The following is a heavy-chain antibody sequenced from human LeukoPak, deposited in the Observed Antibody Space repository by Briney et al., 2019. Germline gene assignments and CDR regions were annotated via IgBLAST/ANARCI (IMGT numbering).Heavy chain of an antibody. J-gene: IGHJ6*02. V-gene: IGHV4-59*01. D-gene: IGHD5-12*01. CDR2: IYYSGST. CDR1: GGSISSYY. CDR3: ARGIVATTREGYYYYGMDV. Sequence: PSETLSLTCTVSGGSISSYYWSWIRQPPGKGLEWIGYIYYSGSTNYNPSLKSRVTISVDTSKNQFSLKLSSVTAADTAVYYCARGIVATTREGYYYYGMDVWGQGTTVTVSS.